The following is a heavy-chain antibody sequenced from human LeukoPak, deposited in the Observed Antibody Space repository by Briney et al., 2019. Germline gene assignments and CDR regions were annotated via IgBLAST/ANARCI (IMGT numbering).Heavy chain of an antibody. D-gene: IGHD1/OR15-1a*01. CDR2: MNPNSGNT. V-gene: IGHV1-8*01. CDR1: GYTFTSYD. CDR3: ARGSGWDNQEKYYYYYGMDV. J-gene: IGHJ6*02. Sequence: ASVKVSCKASGYTFTSYDINWVRQATGQGLEWMGWMNPNSGNTGYAQKFQGRVTMTRSTSISTAYMELSSLRSEDTAVYYCARGSGWDNQEKYYYYYGMDVWGQGTTVTVSS.